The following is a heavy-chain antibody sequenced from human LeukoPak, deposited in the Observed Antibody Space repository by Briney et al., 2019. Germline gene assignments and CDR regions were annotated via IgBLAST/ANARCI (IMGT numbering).Heavy chain of an antibody. V-gene: IGHV3-66*01. CDR2: FYSGGST. D-gene: IGHD6-19*01. J-gene: IGHJ2*01. Sequence: GESLRLSCAASGFTVSSNYMSWVRQAPGKGLEWVLVFYSGGSTYYADSVKGRFSISRDNSKNTLYLQMNSLRAEDTAVYYCARDKKAAVAGTVYWYFDLWGRGTLVTVSS. CDR3: ARDKKAAVAGTVYWYFDL. CDR1: GFTVSSNY.